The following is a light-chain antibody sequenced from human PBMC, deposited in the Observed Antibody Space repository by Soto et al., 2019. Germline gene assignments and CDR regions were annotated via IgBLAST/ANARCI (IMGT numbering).Light chain of an antibody. CDR3: RHYINSPWT. CDR2: AAS. CDR1: QSVSSTY. J-gene: IGKJ1*01. V-gene: IGKV3-20*01. Sequence: EIVLTQSPGTLSLSPGERATLSCRPSQSVSSTYLDWYQQKPGQAPRLLIYAASSRATGIPDRFSGGASATDFTPTISRLEPEDFAVYYCRHYINSPWTFGQGTKVEIK.